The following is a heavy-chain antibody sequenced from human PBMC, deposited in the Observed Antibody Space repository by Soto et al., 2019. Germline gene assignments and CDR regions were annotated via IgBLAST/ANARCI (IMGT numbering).Heavy chain of an antibody. Sequence: XETLSLTCAVSGSSISGSYYYWAWLRQSPGKGPEWIGIVFYTGFTSYNPSLESRVSVSVDTSKSQFSLKLSAVTAADTAVYYCATSQKGYNWNYFDPWGQGALVTVSS. CDR2: VFYTGFT. CDR3: ATSQKGYNWNYFDP. CDR1: GSSISGSYYY. J-gene: IGHJ4*02. V-gene: IGHV4-39*01. D-gene: IGHD1-20*01.